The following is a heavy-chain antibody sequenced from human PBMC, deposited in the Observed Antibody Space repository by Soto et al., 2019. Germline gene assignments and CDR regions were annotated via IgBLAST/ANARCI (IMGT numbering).Heavy chain of an antibody. CDR3: ARAGFCNGNTCDYY. V-gene: IGHV3-23*01. CDR2: STGSGGTT. Sequence: GGSLRLSCAASGFNCRSYAMNWVRQAPGTGLEWVATSTGSGGTTYYADSVRGRFTVSRDNSKKTLYLQLDSLRAEDTAVYYCARAGFCNGNTCDYY. J-gene: IGHJ6*01. D-gene: IGHD2-15*01. CDR1: GFNCRSYA.